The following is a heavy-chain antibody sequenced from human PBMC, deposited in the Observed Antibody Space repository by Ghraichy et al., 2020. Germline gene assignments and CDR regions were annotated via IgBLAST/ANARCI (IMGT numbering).Heavy chain of an antibody. V-gene: IGHV3-11*01. J-gene: IGHJ4*02. Sequence: GESLRLSCAASGFSFSDYYMSWIRQAPGKGLEWVSNIGSSGGMKSYADSVKGRFTISRDNAKNSLYLQINSLRAEDTALYYCARENAAAWGYFDYWGQGTVVTVSS. CDR1: GFSFSDYY. CDR3: ARENAAAWGYFDY. D-gene: IGHD6-13*01. CDR2: IGSSGGMK.